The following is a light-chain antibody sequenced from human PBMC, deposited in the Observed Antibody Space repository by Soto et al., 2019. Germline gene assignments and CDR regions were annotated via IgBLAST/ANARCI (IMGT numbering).Light chain of an antibody. V-gene: IGLV2-23*03. CDR3: CSYAVSSTFIYV. J-gene: IGLJ1*01. Sequence: QSVLTQPASVSGSPGQSITISCTGTSSDVGSYNLVSWYQQHPGKAPKLMIYEGSKRPSGVSNRFSGSKSGDTASLTISGLQAEDDAVYYCCSYAVSSTFIYVFGTVTKVTVL. CDR2: EGS. CDR1: SSDVGSYNL.